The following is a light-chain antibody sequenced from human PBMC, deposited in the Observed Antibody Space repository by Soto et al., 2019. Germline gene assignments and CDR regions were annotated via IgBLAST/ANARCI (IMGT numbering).Light chain of an antibody. CDR2: GAS. CDR3: RQYGTSLGFP. CDR1: QSVSSKL. V-gene: IGKV3-20*01. J-gene: IGKJ4*01. Sequence: ETVLTQSPGTLSLSPGERATLSCRASQSVSSKLLAWYQEKPGQAPRLLIFGASRRATGIPDRFSGSGSGTDFTLTITRLEPEDFAVYYCRQYGTSLGFPVGGGTKVEIK.